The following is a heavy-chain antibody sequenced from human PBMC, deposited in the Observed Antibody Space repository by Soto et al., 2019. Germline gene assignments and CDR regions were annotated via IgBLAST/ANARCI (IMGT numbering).Heavy chain of an antibody. D-gene: IGHD2-15*01. CDR1: GYTFTSYD. J-gene: IGHJ5*02. Sequence: ASVKVSCKASGYTFTSYDINWVRQATGQGLEWMGWMNPNSGNTGYAQKFQGRVTMTRNTSISTAYMELSSLRSEDTAVYYCARGPDCSGGSCYSEHWFDPWGQGTLVTVSS. V-gene: IGHV1-8*01. CDR3: ARGPDCSGGSCYSEHWFDP. CDR2: MNPNSGNT.